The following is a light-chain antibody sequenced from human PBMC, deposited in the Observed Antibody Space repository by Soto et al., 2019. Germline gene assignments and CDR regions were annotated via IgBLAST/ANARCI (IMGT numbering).Light chain of an antibody. CDR1: QSVSSY. CDR3: QRRSNLSTT. J-gene: IGKJ1*01. V-gene: IGKV3-11*01. CDR2: DAS. Sequence: IVLTQSPATLSLSPGERATLSCRASQSVSSYLAWSQQKPGQPPRLLIYDASTRATGIPARFSGSGSGTDFTLTSSSLGPEDFAVYYWQRRSNLSTTFGQGTKVDIK.